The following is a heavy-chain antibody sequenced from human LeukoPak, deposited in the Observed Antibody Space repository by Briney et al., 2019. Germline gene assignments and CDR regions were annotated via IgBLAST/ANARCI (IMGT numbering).Heavy chain of an antibody. D-gene: IGHD3-3*01. CDR3: AREGCDFWSGPSHHYYGMDV. J-gene: IGHJ6*02. Sequence: SETLSLTRTVSVGSLSSDYWSWVRHPPRKSLEWVGYIFYSGSTNYNPSLKSRVTISVNTSKNQFSLKLSSVTAADTAVYYCAREGCDFWSGPSHHYYGMDVWGQGTTVTVSS. CDR1: VGSLSSDY. CDR2: IFYSGST. V-gene: IGHV4-59*01.